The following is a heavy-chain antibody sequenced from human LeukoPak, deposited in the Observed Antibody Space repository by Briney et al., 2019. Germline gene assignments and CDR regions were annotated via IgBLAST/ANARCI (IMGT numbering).Heavy chain of an antibody. CDR1: GYTFISYG. J-gene: IGHJ6*03. V-gene: IGHV1-18*01. CDR2: ISPYTTKT. CDR3: AREGGVGPTAPPDYYSYQMDV. D-gene: IGHD1-26*01. Sequence: GASVKVSCKASGYTFISYGITWVRQAPGQGLEWMGWISPYTTKTNYVQKLQGRVTMTTDTSTSTAYMELRGLRSDNTAVYYCAREGGVGPTAPPDYYSYQMDVWGKGTTVTVSS.